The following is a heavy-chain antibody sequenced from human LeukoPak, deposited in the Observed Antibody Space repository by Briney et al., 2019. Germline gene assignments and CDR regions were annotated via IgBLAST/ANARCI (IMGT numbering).Heavy chain of an antibody. D-gene: IGHD3-10*01. J-gene: IGHJ3*02. CDR1: GCTFTSYG. Sequence: ASVKVSCKASGCTFTSYGISWVRQAPGQGLEWMGWISAYNGNTNYAQKLQGRVTMTTDTSTSTAYMELRSLRSDDTAVYYCARDPWHYGSVPNPFDIWGQGTMVTVSS. CDR3: ARDPWHYGSVPNPFDI. CDR2: ISAYNGNT. V-gene: IGHV1-18*01.